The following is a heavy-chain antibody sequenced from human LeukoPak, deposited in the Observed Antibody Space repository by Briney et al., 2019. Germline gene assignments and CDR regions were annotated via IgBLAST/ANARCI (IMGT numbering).Heavy chain of an antibody. CDR1: GGTFSSYA. D-gene: IGHD6-13*01. Sequence: ASVKVSCKASGGTFSSYAISWVRQAPGQGLEWMGWINPNSGGTNYAQKFQGRVTITADKSTSTAYMELSSLRSEDTAVYYCARVAAAGPRVYYYYMDVWGKGTTVTVSS. CDR2: INPNSGGT. CDR3: ARVAAAGPRVYYYYMDV. J-gene: IGHJ6*03. V-gene: IGHV1-69*04.